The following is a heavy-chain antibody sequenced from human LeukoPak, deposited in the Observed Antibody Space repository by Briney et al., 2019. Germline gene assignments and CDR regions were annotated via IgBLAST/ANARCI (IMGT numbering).Heavy chain of an antibody. CDR1: GGSISSGGYY. CDR2: IYHSGST. D-gene: IGHD1-26*01. Sequence: PSETLSLTCTVSGGSISSGGYYWSWIRQPPGKGLEWIGYIYHSGSTYYNPSLKSRVTISVDRSKNQFSLKLSSVTAADTAVYYCARDRTSQWEPLGYWGQGTLVTVSS. V-gene: IGHV4-30-2*01. J-gene: IGHJ4*02. CDR3: ARDRTSQWEPLGY.